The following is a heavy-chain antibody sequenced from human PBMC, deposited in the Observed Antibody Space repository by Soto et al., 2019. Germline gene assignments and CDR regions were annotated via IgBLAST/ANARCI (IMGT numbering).Heavy chain of an antibody. CDR2: IYPGDSDT. D-gene: IGHD1-1*01. CDR3: ARQLQTLDAFDI. V-gene: IGHV5-51*01. Sequence: GGTLWPYGSSSGYNLTSHWFGWARQMPGKGLEWTGSIYPGDSDTRYSPSFQGQDTISADKPISTAYRQWSSLKASDTAMYYCARQLQTLDAFDIWGQGTMVTVSS. CDR1: GYNLTSHW. J-gene: IGHJ3*02.